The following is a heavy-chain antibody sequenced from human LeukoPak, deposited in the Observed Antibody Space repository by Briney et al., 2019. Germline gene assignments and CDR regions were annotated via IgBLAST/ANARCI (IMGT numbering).Heavy chain of an antibody. CDR2: IHHSGST. D-gene: IGHD3-3*01. CDR3: ARGRGVTIFGVVITNPDWFDP. Sequence: SETLSLTCAVYGGSFSGYYWSWIRQPPGKGLEWIGGIHHSGSTNYNPSLKSRVTISTDTSKKQFSLNLSSVTAADTAVYYCARGRGVTIFGVVITNPDWFDPWGQRTLVTVSS. CDR1: GGSFSGYY. V-gene: IGHV4-34*01. J-gene: IGHJ5*02.